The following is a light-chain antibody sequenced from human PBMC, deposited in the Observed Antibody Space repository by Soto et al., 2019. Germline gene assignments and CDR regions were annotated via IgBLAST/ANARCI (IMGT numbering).Light chain of an antibody. CDR2: AAS. Sequence: DIQMTQSPSSLSASVGDRVTITCRASQSISSYLNWYQQKPGKAPNLLIYAASSLQSGVPSRFSGSGSGTDFILTISSLQPEYFATYYCQQSYSTPPWTFGPGAKVEIK. CDR3: QQSYSTPPWT. V-gene: IGKV1-39*01. CDR1: QSISSY. J-gene: IGKJ1*01.